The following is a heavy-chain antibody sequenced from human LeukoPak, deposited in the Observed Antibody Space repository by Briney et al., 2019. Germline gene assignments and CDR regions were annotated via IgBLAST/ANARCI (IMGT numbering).Heavy chain of an antibody. CDR3: ARYGGYSSGGSCYTEYFQH. V-gene: IGHV5-10-1*01. Sequence: GESLKISCKGSGYSFTSYWISWVRQMPGKGLEWMGRIDPSDSYTNYSPSFQGHVTISADKSISTAYLQWSSLKASDTAMYYCARYGGYSSGGSCYTEYFQHWGQGTLVTVSS. CDR2: IDPSDSYT. J-gene: IGHJ1*01. D-gene: IGHD2-15*01. CDR1: GYSFTSYW.